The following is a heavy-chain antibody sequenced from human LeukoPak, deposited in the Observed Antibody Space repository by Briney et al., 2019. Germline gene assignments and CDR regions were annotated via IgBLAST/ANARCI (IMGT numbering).Heavy chain of an antibody. J-gene: IGHJ4*02. V-gene: IGHV4-61*01. Sequence: SETLSLTCTVSGGSVGSSNYFWSWIRQPPGKGLEWIGYIYYSGGTNYNPSLKSRVAISVDTSKNQFSLKLSSVTAADTAVYYCARDVGYSTSWWGQGTLVTVSS. CDR1: GGSVGSSNYF. CDR2: IYYSGGT. D-gene: IGHD6-13*01. CDR3: ARDVGYSTSW.